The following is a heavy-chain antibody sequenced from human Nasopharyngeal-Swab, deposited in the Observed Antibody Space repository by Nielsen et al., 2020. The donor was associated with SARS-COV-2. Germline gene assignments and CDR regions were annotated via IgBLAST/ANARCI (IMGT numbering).Heavy chain of an antibody. CDR2: IYPGDSDT. Sequence: GESLKISCKGSGYSFTSYWIGGVRQMPGKGLEWMGIIYPGDSDTRYSPSFQGQVTISADKSISTAYLQWSSLQASDTAMYYCARGLIAAAGIFDYWGQGTLVTVSS. CDR1: GYSFTSYW. D-gene: IGHD6-13*01. CDR3: ARGLIAAAGIFDY. J-gene: IGHJ4*02. V-gene: IGHV5-51*01.